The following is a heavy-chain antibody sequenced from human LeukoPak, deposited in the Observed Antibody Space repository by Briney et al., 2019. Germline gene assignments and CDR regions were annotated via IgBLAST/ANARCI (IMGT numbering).Heavy chain of an antibody. CDR2: INPNSGGT. V-gene: IGHV1-2*02. CDR1: GYTFTGYY. J-gene: IGHJ4*02. Sequence: ASVKVSCKASGYTFTGYYMHWVRQAPGQGLEWMGWINPNSGGTSYAQKFQGRVIMTRDTSISTAYMELSGLTSDNTAIYYCARKDYFDYWGQGTLVTVSS. CDR3: ARKDYFDY.